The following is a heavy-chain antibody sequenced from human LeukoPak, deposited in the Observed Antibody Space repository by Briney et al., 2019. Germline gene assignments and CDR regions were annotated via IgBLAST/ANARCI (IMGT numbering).Heavy chain of an antibody. CDR3: ARVGCSSTSCYRHYFDY. D-gene: IGHD2-2*02. J-gene: IGHJ4*02. V-gene: IGHV4-30-2*01. Sequence: SETLSLTCAVSGGSISSGGYSWSWIRQPPGEGLEWIGYIYHSGSTYYNPSLKSRVTISVDRSKNQFSLKLSSVTAADTAVYYCARVGCSSTSCYRHYFDYWGQGTLVTVSS. CDR2: IYHSGST. CDR1: GGSISSGGYS.